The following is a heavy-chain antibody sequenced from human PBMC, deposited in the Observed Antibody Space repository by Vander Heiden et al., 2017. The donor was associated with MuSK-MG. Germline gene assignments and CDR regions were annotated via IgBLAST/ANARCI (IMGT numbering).Heavy chain of an antibody. CDR1: GYTFTGYY. CDR2: INPNSGGT. CDR3: ARPEGLGELSDPYYFDY. D-gene: IGHD3-16*02. J-gene: IGHJ4*02. V-gene: IGHV1-2*02. Sequence: QVQLVQSGAEVQKPGASVKVSCKASGYTFTGYYMHWVRQAPGQGLEWMGWINPNSGGTNYAQKFQGRVTMTRDTSISTAYMELSRLRSDDTAVYYCARPEGLGELSDPYYFDYWGQGTLVTVSS.